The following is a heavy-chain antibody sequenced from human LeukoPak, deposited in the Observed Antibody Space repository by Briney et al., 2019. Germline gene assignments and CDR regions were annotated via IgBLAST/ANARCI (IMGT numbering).Heavy chain of an antibody. CDR1: GFTFSSYW. CDR2: IKQDGSEK. Sequence: GGSLRLSCAASGFTFSSYWMSWVRQAPGKGLEWVANIKQDGSEKYYVDSVKGRFTISRDNAKNSLYLQMNSLRAEDTAVYYCARDLYYYGSGSYGPYWYFDLWGRGTLVTVSS. V-gene: IGHV3-7*01. D-gene: IGHD3-10*01. J-gene: IGHJ2*01. CDR3: ARDLYYYGSGSYGPYWYFDL.